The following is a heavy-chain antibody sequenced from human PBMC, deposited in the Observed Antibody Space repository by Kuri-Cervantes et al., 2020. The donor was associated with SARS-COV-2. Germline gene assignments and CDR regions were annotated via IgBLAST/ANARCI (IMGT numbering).Heavy chain of an antibody. CDR3: AREYYDILTGHQLFDY. CDR2: IYYSGST. J-gene: IGHJ4*02. D-gene: IGHD3-9*01. Sequence: SETLSLTCTVSGGSISSSSYYWGWIRQPPGRGLEWIGSIYYSGSTYYNPSLKSRVTISVDTSKNQFSLKLSSVTAADTAVYYCAREYYDILTGHQLFDYWGQGTLVTVSS. V-gene: IGHV4-39*07. CDR1: GGSISSSSYY.